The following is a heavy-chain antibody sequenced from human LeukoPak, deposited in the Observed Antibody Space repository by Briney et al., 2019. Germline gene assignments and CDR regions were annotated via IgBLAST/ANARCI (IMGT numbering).Heavy chain of an antibody. V-gene: IGHV5-51*01. D-gene: IGHD2-8*01. CDR3: ARPMEEVPDAFDI. J-gene: IGHJ3*02. CDR1: EYSFTSYW. CDR2: IYPGDSDT. Sequence: GESLKISCKGSEYSFTSYWIGWVRQMPGKGLEWMGIIYPGDSDTRYSPSFQGQVTISADKYISTAYLQWSSLKASDTAMYYCARPMEEVPDAFDIWGQGTMVTVSS.